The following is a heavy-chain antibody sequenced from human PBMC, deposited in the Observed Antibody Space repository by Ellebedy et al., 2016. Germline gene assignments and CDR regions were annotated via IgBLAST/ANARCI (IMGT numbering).Heavy chain of an antibody. CDR2: INHSGST. V-gene: IGHV4-34*01. J-gene: IGHJ4*02. CDR1: GGSFSGYY. CDR3: ARQGGNCGGDCYLPD. D-gene: IGHD2-21*01. Sequence: SETLSLXXAAYGGSFSGYYWSWIRQPPGKGLEWIGEINHSGSTNYNPSLKSRVTISVDTSKNQFSLKLSSVTAADTAVYYCARQGGNCGGDCYLPDWGQGTLVTVSS.